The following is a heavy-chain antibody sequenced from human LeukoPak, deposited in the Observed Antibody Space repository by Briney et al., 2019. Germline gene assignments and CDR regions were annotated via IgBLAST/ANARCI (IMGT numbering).Heavy chain of an antibody. D-gene: IGHD3-10*01. CDR2: IYQNGNT. CDR1: GGSISSSYW. CDR3: ARRDLWFGFFDY. Sequence: SGTLSLTCDVFGGSISSSYWWSWVRQSPEKGLEWIGEIYQNGNTNYNPPLKSRVTVSIAKSKNQFSLNLSSVTAADTAVYFCARRDLWFGFFDYWGQGTLVTVSS. J-gene: IGHJ4*02. V-gene: IGHV4-4*02.